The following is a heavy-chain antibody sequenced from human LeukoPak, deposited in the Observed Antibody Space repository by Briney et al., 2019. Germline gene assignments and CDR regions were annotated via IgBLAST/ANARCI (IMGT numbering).Heavy chain of an antibody. CDR3: ARHTSFIAVAYFDY. CDR1: GGSISSYY. V-gene: IGHV4-4*09. D-gene: IGHD6-13*01. J-gene: IGHJ4*02. CDR2: IYPSGST. Sequence: SETLSLTCTVSGGSISSYYWSWIRQPPGKGLEWIGNIYPSGSTDYNPSLKSRVTVSVDTSKNQFSLNLGSVTAADTAVYYCARHTSFIAVAYFDYWGQGTLVTVYS.